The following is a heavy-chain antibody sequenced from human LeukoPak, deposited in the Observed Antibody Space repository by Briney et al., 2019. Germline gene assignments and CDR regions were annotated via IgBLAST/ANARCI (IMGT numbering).Heavy chain of an antibody. V-gene: IGHV1-2*02. J-gene: IGHJ3*02. CDR1: GYTFTGYY. Sequence: ASVKVSCKASGYTFTGYYMHWVRQAPGQGLEWMGWINPSSGGTNYAQKFQGRVTMTRDTSISTAYMELSRLRSDDTAVYYCARDRGSDYYDSSGYYPHDAFDIWGQGTMVTVSS. D-gene: IGHD3-22*01. CDR2: INPSSGGT. CDR3: ARDRGSDYYDSSGYYPHDAFDI.